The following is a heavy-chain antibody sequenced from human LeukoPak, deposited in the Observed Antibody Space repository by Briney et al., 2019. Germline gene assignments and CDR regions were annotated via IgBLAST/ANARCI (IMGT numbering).Heavy chain of an antibody. D-gene: IGHD5-18*01. CDR1: GGSINGYY. CDR2: IYYSGGT. J-gene: IGHJ4*02. V-gene: IGHV4-59*01. CDR3: AREGSYSYGYDY. Sequence: PSETLSLTCTVSGGSINGYYWSWIRQPPGKGLEWIGHIYYSGGTSYNPSLKSRVTISVDTSKNQFSLKLSSVTAADTAVYYCAREGSYSYGYDYWGQGTLVTVSS.